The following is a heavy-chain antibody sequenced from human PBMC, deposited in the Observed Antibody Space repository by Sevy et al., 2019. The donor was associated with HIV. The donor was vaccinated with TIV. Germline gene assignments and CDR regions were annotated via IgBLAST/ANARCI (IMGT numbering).Heavy chain of an antibody. Sequence: GGSLRLSCAASGFTFGEYGMHWVRQAPGKGLEWVAVISHDGRNHKYNADFVKGRFTISRDNSKNMVYLQMNSRGVEDTAIYYCARDRGEILRSAFKSWGQGTLVTVSS. J-gene: IGHJ4*02. CDR2: ISHDGRNHK. V-gene: IGHV3-33*08. CDR1: GFTFGEYG. CDR3: ARDRGEILRSAFKS. D-gene: IGHD3-10*01.